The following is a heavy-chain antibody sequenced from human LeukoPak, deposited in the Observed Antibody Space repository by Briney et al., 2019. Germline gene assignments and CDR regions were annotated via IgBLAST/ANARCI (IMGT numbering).Heavy chain of an antibody. V-gene: IGHV4-39*07. CDR1: GGSISSSSYY. CDR2: IYYSGST. Sequence: SETLSLTCTVSGGSISSSSYYWGWIRQPPGKGLEWIGSIYYSGSTYYNPSLKSRVTISVDTSKNQFSLKLSSVTAADTAVYYCARGTVVAPGVDWFDPWGQGTLVTVSS. D-gene: IGHD3-22*01. J-gene: IGHJ5*02. CDR3: ARGTVVAPGVDWFDP.